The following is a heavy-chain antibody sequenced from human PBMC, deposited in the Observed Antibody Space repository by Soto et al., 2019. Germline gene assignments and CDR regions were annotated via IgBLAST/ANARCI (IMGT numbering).Heavy chain of an antibody. CDR3: AKFVRKWLAPNDAFDI. D-gene: IGHD6-19*01. V-gene: IGHV3-23*01. J-gene: IGHJ3*02. CDR2: ISGSGGST. Sequence: PGGSLRLSWAAYGFTFSTYAMSWVLQAPGPGLEWVSVISGSGGSTYYADSVKGRFTISRDNSKNTLYLQMNSLRAEDTAVYYCAKFVRKWLAPNDAFDIWGQGTMVTVSS. CDR1: GFTFSTYA.